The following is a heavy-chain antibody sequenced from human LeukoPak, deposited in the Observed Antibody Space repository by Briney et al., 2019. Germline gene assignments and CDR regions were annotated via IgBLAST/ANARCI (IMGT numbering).Heavy chain of an antibody. CDR2: IIDSGNSI. CDR1: GFTFSSCA. J-gene: IGHJ4*02. V-gene: IGHV3-23*01. CDR3: AKDPIFSGSYGVFDY. D-gene: IGHD1-26*01. Sequence: GGSLRLSCAASGFTFSSCAMSWVRQAPGKGLEWVSTIIDSGNSIYYADSAEGRFTISRDNSKNTLYLQINSLRAGDTAVYYCAKDPIFSGSYGVFDYWGLGTPVTVSS.